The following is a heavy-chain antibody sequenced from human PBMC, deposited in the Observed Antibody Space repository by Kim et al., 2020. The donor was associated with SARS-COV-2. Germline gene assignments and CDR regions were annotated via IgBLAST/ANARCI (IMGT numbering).Heavy chain of an antibody. J-gene: IGHJ4*02. CDR1: GFTFGDYA. V-gene: IGHV3-9*01. Sequence: SLRLSCAASGFTFGDYAMHWVRQAPGKGLEWVSGISWNSGSIGYADSVKGRFTISRDNAKNSLYLQMNSLRAEDTALYYCAKANYYDSSGYLGYFDYWGQGTLVTVSS. CDR2: ISWNSGSI. CDR3: AKANYYDSSGYLGYFDY. D-gene: IGHD3-22*01.